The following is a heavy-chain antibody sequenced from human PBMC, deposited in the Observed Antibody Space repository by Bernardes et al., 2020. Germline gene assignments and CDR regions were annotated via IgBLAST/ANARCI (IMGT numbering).Heavy chain of an antibody. CDR2: VSPYKGHT. D-gene: IGHD6-19*01. CDR1: GYTFSAYR. J-gene: IGHJ6*02. Sequence: ASVKVSCKASGYTFSAYRIAWVRQAPGQGLEWLGWVSPYKGHTNYAQKFQGRVTMTTDTSASTAFMELRSLRSDDTAVYYCARAGYSSGGYDYYGMDVWGQGTTVTVS. CDR3: ARAGYSSGGYDYYGMDV. V-gene: IGHV1-18*04.